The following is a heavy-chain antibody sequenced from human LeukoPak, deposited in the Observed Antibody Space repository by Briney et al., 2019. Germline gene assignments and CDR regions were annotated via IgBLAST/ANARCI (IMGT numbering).Heavy chain of an antibody. CDR1: GGSFSGYY. V-gene: IGHV4-34*01. D-gene: IGHD3-3*01. CDR3: ARTDLRFLESRQHKNWFDP. Sequence: ASETLSLTCAVYGGSFSGYYWSWIRQPPGKGLEWIGEINHSGSTNYNPSLKSRVTISVDTSKNRFSLKLSSVTAADTAVYYCARTDLRFLESRQHKNWFDPWGQGTLVTVSS. J-gene: IGHJ5*02. CDR2: INHSGST.